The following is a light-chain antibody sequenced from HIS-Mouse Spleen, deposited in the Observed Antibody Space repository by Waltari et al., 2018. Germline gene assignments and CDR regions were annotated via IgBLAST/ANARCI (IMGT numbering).Light chain of an antibody. CDR3: SSYAGSNNYV. V-gene: IGLV2-8*01. CDR1: SSDVGGYNY. CDR2: EVS. J-gene: IGLJ1*01. Sequence: QSALTQPPSASGSPGQSVTISCTGTSSDVGGYNYVSWYQQHPGKAPKLMIYEVSKLPSGVPDRFSVSKSGNTASLTVSGLQAEDEADYYCSSYAGSNNYVFGTGTKVTVL.